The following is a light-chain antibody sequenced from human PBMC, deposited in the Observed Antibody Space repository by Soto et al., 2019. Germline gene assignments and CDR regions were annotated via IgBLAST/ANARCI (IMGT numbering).Light chain of an antibody. V-gene: IGLV1-51*01. CDR1: SANIGINF. Sequence: QAVLTQPPSVSAAPGQKVTISGSGSSANIGINFVSWYHQLPGTAPKLLIYDNNNRPAGIPDRFSRSKSAASATLGIAGLRAGDDADYYWGTWDSSRSAVVFGGGTKVTVL. J-gene: IGLJ2*01. CDR3: GTWDSSRSAVV. CDR2: DNN.